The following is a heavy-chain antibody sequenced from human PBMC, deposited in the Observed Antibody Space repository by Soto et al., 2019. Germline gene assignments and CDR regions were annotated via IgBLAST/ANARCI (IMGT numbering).Heavy chain of an antibody. CDR1: GFLFNSYS. CDR3: TRRNGVAYAS. D-gene: IGHD2-15*01. CDR2: ISSSGFDV. J-gene: IGHJ1*01. V-gene: IGHV3-21*06. Sequence: EGQMVESGGGLVKPGGSLRLSCAASGFLFNSYSVTWVRQAPGKGLEWVSSISSSGFDVYYAYSLKGRFSISRDNAKNSLYLQMNSLRVDDTAVYFCTRRNGVAYASWVPGTVVTVSS.